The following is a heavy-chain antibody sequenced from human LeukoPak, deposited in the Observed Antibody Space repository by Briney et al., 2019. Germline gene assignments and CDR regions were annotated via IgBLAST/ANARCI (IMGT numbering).Heavy chain of an antibody. D-gene: IGHD6-13*01. CDR1: GGFISTYY. V-gene: IGHV4-59*04. CDR2: IYYSGST. CDR3: ARAGYSSSWVDY. Sequence: SETLSLTCRVSGGFISTYYWSWIRQPPGKGLEWIGYIYYSGSTYYNPSLKSRVTISVDTSKNQFSLKLSSVTAADTAIYYCARAGYSSSWVDYWGRGTLVTVSS. J-gene: IGHJ4*02.